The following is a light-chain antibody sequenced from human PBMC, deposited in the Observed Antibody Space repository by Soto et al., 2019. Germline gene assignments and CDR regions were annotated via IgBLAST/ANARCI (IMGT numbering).Light chain of an antibody. CDR3: ETWDSNTRV. CDR1: SGHSSYI. Sequence: QAVVTQSSSASASRGSSVKLTCTLSSGHSSYIIAWHQQQPGKAPRSLMKLEGSGSYNKGSGVPDRFSGSSSGADRYPTISNLQFEDEADYYCETWDSNTRVFGGGTKLTVL. V-gene: IGLV4-60*02. CDR2: LEGSGSY. J-gene: IGLJ3*02.